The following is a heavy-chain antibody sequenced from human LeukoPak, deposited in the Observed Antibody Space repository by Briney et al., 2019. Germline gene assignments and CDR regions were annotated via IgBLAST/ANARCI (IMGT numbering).Heavy chain of an antibody. V-gene: IGHV3-11*01. CDR2: ISSSGSTI. CDR1: GFTFSDYY. D-gene: IGHD4-23*01. Sequence: GGSLRLPCAASGFTFSDYYMSWIRQAPGKGLEWVSYISSSGSTIYYADSVKGRFTISRDNAKNLLYLQMNSLRAEDTAVYYCARVNDYGGNPFDYWGQGTLVTVSS. CDR3: ARVNDYGGNPFDY. J-gene: IGHJ4*02.